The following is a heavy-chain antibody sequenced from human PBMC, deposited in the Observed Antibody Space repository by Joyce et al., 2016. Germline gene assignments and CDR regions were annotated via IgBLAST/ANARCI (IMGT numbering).Heavy chain of an antibody. V-gene: IGHV3-30*18. D-gene: IGHD1-26*01. CDR3: AKGARIMGAAWYYGMDV. Sequence: QVQLVESGGGVVQPGRSLRLSCAASGFTFNNCGAHWVRQARGKGLEWVALISYDVRNEYYADSVKGRFTISRDKSKNTVYLQMNSLRADDTAVYYCAKGARIMGAAWYYGMDVWGQGTTVTVSS. CDR2: ISYDVRNE. J-gene: IGHJ6*02. CDR1: GFTFNNCG.